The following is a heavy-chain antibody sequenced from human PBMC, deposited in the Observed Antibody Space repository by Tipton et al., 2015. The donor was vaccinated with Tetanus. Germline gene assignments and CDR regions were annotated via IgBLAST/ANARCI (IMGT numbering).Heavy chain of an antibody. D-gene: IGHD2-8*01. Sequence: TLSLTCTVSGGSVSSGNYYWTWIRQPPGKGLEWIGNIFYSGTTNYNPSLKSRATISGDTFKNQFSLKLSSVTPADTAGYHCARCLGYFSYGHCYMGSYYLVTWGQGTLVAVSS. V-gene: IGHV4-61*01. J-gene: IGHJ4*02. CDR1: GGSVSSGNYY. CDR2: IFYSGTT. CDR3: ARCLGYFSYGHCYMGSYYLVT.